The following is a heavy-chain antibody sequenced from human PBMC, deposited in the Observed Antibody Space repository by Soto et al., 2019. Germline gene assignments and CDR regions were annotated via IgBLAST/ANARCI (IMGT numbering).Heavy chain of an antibody. V-gene: IGHV1-69*11. CDR1: GVTFSNYG. CDR2: IIPVAGAT. CDR3: AIASVMTGTFNI. J-gene: IGHJ3*02. D-gene: IGHD3-9*01. Sequence: QVQLVQSEAAVRKPGSSVKVSCKASGVTFSNYGINWVRQAPGQGLEWMGRIIPVAGATDHAQKFQGRVTTTADESTSTAYMELSSLTSEDTAVFYCAIASVMTGTFNIWGQGTMVTVSS.